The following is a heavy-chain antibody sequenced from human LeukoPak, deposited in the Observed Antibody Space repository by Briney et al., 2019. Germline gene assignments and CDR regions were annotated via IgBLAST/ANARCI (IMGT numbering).Heavy chain of an antibody. CDR1: GGSISSYY. J-gene: IGHJ4*02. CDR3: ARGRVAYYGSGSYYVDY. CDR2: IYYSGST. D-gene: IGHD3-10*01. V-gene: IGHV4-59*08. Sequence: PSETLSLTCTVSGGSISSYYWSWIRQPPGKGLEWIGYIYYSGSTNYNPSLKSRVTISVDTSKNQFSLKLSSVTAADTAVYYCARGRVAYYGSGSYYVDYWGQGTLVTVSS.